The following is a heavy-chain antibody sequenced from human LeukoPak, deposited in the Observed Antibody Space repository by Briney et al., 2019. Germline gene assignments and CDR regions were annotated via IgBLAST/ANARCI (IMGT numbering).Heavy chain of an antibody. CDR1: GYSFTNYW. J-gene: IGHJ4*02. CDR2: FFPGDSDT. Sequence: GESLKISCKGSGYSFTNYWIGWVRQMPGKGLEWMGIFFPGDSDTRYSPSFQGQVTISADKSISTAYLQWRSLKASDTAMYYCARHETGPYFDYWGQGTLVTVSS. V-gene: IGHV5-51*01. CDR3: ARHETGPYFDY. D-gene: IGHD1-1*01.